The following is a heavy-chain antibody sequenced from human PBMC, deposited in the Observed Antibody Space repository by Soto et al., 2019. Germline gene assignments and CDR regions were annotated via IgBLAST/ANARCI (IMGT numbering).Heavy chain of an antibody. CDR2: ISGSGGST. J-gene: IGHJ4*02. Sequence: PGGSLRLSCAASGFTFTRYAMSWVRQAPGKGLEWVSAISGSGGSTYYADSVKGRFTISRDNSKNTLYPQMNSLRAENPAVHYCPKAPSLSIFETKRFVTWGQGTLVTVSS. CDR1: GFTFTRYA. D-gene: IGHD3-3*02. CDR3: PKAPSLSIFETKRFVT. V-gene: IGHV3-23*01.